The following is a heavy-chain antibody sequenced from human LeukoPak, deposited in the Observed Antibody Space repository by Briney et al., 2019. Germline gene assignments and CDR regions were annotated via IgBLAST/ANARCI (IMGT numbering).Heavy chain of an antibody. J-gene: IGHJ4*02. CDR3: AKGYGSGSYYPRGHDY. CDR1: GFTFSSYA. V-gene: IGHV3-23*01. CDR2: ISGSGGST. Sequence: AGGSLRLSCAASGFTFSSYAMRWVRQAPGKGLEWVSAISGSGGSTYYADSVKGRFTISRDNSKNTLNLQMNSLRAEDTAVYYCAKGYGSGSYYPRGHDYWGQGTLVTVSS. D-gene: IGHD3-10*01.